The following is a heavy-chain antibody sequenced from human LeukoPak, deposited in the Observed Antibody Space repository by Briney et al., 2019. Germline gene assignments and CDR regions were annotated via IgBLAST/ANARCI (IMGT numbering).Heavy chain of an antibody. CDR2: IYTSGST. D-gene: IGHD2-2*01. Sequence: SETLSLTCTVSGGSISSHYWSWIRQPAGKGLEWIGRIYTSGSTNYNPSLKSRVTMSVDTSKNQFSLKLSSVTAADTAVYYCARGRYCISTSCYEVGGIDYWGQGTLVTVSS. J-gene: IGHJ4*02. CDR1: GGSISSHY. CDR3: ARGRYCISTSCYEVGGIDY. V-gene: IGHV4-4*07.